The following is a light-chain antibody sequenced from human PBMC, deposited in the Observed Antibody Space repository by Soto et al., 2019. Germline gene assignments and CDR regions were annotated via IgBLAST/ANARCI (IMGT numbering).Light chain of an antibody. CDR1: ISDVGGYYY. V-gene: IGLV2-14*01. CDR2: EVS. Sequence: QSALTQPASVSGSPGQSITISCTGTISDVGGYYYVSWSQQHPGKAPKLIIYEVSNRPSGVSNRFSGSKYDNTASLTISGLQAEDEADYYCSSYSSTCTLVFGTGTKVTVL. CDR3: SSYSSTCTLV. J-gene: IGLJ1*01.